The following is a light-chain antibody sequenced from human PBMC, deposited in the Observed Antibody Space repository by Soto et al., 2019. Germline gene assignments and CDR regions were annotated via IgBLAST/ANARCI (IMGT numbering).Light chain of an antibody. CDR1: KSLVYSDGNTH. J-gene: IGKJ1*01. Sequence: DVVLTQSPLSLPVNFGQPASISCRSSKSLVYSDGNTHLSWFHQRPGQSPRRLIYRVSSRDSGVPERFSGSGSGTDFTLEISRVEAEDVGIYFCTQGTHWPRTFGQGTKVDI. CDR2: RVS. V-gene: IGKV2-30*01. CDR3: TQGTHWPRT.